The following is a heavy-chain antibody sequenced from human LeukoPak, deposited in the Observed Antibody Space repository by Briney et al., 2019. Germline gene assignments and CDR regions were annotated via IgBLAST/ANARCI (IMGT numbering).Heavy chain of an antibody. CDR1: GGSISSYY. D-gene: IGHD2-2*02. CDR3: ARDGGPDPYCSSTSCYTMDY. Sequence: SETLSLTCTVSGGSISSYYWSWIRQPAGKGLEWIGRIYTSGSTNYNPPLKSRVTMSVDTSKNQFSLKLSSVTAADTAVYYCARDGGPDPYCSSTSCYTMDYWGQGTLVTVSS. V-gene: IGHV4-4*07. CDR2: IYTSGST. J-gene: IGHJ4*02.